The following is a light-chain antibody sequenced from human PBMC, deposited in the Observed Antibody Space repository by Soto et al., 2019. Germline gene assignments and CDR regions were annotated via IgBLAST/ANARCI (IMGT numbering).Light chain of an antibody. CDR2: DTS. CDR1: QSINSN. V-gene: IGKV3-20*01. CDR3: QEFASN. J-gene: IGKJ4*01. Sequence: TQSPATLSVSPGERATLSCTASQSINSNLAWYQQKPGQPPRLLIYDTSNRATGIPDRFSGSGSGTDYILTINRLEPEDFAVYYCQEFASNFGGGTKADIK.